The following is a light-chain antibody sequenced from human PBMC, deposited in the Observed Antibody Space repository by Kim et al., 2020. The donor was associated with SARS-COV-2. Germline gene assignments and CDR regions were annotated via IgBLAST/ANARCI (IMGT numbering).Light chain of an antibody. V-gene: IGLV2-8*01. CDR1: ISDVGGYKF. Sequence: SVTISCTGTISDVGGYKFVSWHQQHPGKAPKLIIYDVKKRPSGVPNRFSGSKSGNTASLTVSGLQAEDEADYYCSSYAGTNNFYVFGTGTKVTVL. J-gene: IGLJ1*01. CDR3: SSYAGTNNFYV. CDR2: DVK.